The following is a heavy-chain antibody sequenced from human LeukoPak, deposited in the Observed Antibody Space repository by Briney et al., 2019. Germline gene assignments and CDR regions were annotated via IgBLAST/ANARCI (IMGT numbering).Heavy chain of an antibody. CDR1: GFTFSSYV. CDR3: ANRPLSGSHYFDY. D-gene: IGHD1-26*01. Sequence: GGSLILSCAASGFTFSSYVMSWVRQAPGKGLEWVSTISGSGGNTYYADAVKGRFTISRDKSKNTLYQQMNSLRAEDTAVYYCANRPLSGSHYFDYWGQGTLVTVSS. V-gene: IGHV3-23*01. J-gene: IGHJ4*02. CDR2: ISGSGGNT.